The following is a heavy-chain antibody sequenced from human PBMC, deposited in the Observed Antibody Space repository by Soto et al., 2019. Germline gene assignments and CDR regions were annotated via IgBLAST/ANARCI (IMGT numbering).Heavy chain of an antibody. CDR3: ARDRVAARPKGGRFDP. V-gene: IGHV1-69*13. CDR1: GGTFSSYA. Sequence: SVKVSCKASGGTFSSYAISWVRQAPGQGLEWMGGIIPIFGTANYAQKFQGRVTITADESTSTAYMELSSLRSEDTAVYYCARDRVAARPKGGRFDPWGQGTLVTVSS. CDR2: IIPIFGTA. J-gene: IGHJ5*02. D-gene: IGHD6-6*01.